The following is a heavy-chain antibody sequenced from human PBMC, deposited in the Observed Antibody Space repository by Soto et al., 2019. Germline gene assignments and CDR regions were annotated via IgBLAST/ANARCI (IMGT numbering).Heavy chain of an antibody. CDR2: TRNKANRYTT. V-gene: IGHV3-72*01. Sequence: EVQVVESGGGLVQPGGSLRLSCAASGFTFSDHYMDWVRQAPGKGLEWVGRTRNKANRYTTEYAASGKGRFTILKNEPKNSMYLQMNSLKTESTAVYYCVRVAHSRGYSFDYWGQGTLVTVSS. D-gene: IGHD3-22*01. CDR1: GFTFSDHY. CDR3: VRVAHSRGYSFDY. J-gene: IGHJ4*02.